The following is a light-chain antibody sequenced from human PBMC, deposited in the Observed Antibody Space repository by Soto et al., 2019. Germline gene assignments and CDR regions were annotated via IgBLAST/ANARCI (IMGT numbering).Light chain of an antibody. CDR2: DAS. J-gene: IGKJ1*01. V-gene: IGKV1-5*01. Sequence: DIQMTQSPSTLSASVGDRVTITCRASQSVATWLAWYQQKPGKAPNLLIYDASNLESGVPSRFSGSGSGTEFTLTISSLQTDDLATYYCQQYHSYRTFGPGTKVEIK. CDR1: QSVATW. CDR3: QQYHSYRT.